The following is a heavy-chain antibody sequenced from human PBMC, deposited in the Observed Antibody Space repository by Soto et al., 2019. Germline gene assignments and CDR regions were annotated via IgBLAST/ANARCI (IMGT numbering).Heavy chain of an antibody. V-gene: IGHV3-30*03. Sequence: QVQLVESGGGVVQPGRSLRLSCAVSGFIFSNYGMHWVRQAPGKGLEWVAVISDDGSNKYYADSVKGRFPISRDSPKNTLYLQMNSLRGEDTAVYYCARPRQPYYYYFGMDVWGQGTTVTVSS. CDR2: ISDDGSNK. CDR3: ARPRQPYYYYFGMDV. J-gene: IGHJ6*02. CDR1: GFIFSNYG. D-gene: IGHD2-2*01.